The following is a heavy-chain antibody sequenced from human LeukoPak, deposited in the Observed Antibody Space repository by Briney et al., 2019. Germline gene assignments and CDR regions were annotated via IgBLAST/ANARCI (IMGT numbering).Heavy chain of an antibody. CDR3: ARERPNQLYYYYMDV. Sequence: SETLSLTCAVYGGSFSGYYWSWIRQPPGKGLEWIGEINHSGSTNYNPSLKSRVTISVDTSKNQFSLKLSSVTAADTAVYYCARERPNQLYYYYMDVWGKGTTVTVSS. D-gene: IGHD2-2*01. CDR2: INHSGST. J-gene: IGHJ6*03. CDR1: GGSFSGYY. V-gene: IGHV4-34*01.